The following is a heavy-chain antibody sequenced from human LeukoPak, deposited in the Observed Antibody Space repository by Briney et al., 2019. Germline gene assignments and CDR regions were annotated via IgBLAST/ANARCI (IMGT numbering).Heavy chain of an antibody. CDR1: GYTFTSYY. CDR2: INPSGGST. CDR3: ARNLMVRGVIDYYYYMDV. D-gene: IGHD3-10*01. Sequence: ASVKVSCKASGYTFTSYYMHWVRQAPGQGLEWMGIINPSGGSTSYAQKFQGRVTTTRDMSTSTVYMELSSLRSDDTAVYYCARNLMVRGVIDYYYYMDVWGKGTTVTISS. V-gene: IGHV1-46*01. J-gene: IGHJ6*03.